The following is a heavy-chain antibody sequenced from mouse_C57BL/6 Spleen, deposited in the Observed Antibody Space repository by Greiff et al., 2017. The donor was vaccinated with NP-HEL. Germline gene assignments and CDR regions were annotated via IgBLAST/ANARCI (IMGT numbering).Heavy chain of an antibody. V-gene: IGHV1-62-2*01. J-gene: IGHJ1*03. CDR2: FYPGSGSI. CDR3: ARHEALYYYGSSPWYFDV. D-gene: IGHD1-1*01. CDR1: GYTFTEYT. Sequence: QVHVKQSGAELVKPGASVKLSCKASGYTFTEYTIHWVKQRSGQGLEWIGWFYPGSGSIKYNEKFKDKATLTADKSSSTVYMELSRLTSEDSAVYFCARHEALYYYGSSPWYFDVWGTGTTVTVSS.